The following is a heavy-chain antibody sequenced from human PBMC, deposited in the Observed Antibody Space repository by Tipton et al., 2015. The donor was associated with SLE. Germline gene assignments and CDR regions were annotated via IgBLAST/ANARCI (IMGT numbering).Heavy chain of an antibody. CDR3: ARDLWGGSSLIV. CDR1: GGSISSSSYY. CDR2: IYYSGRT. Sequence: TLSLTCTVSGGSISSSSYYWGWIRQPPGQGLEWIGYIYYSGRTNYNPSLRSRVTISVDTSKNQFSLKLSSVTAADTAVYYCARDLWGGSSLIVWGKGTTVTVSS. J-gene: IGHJ6*04. D-gene: IGHD1-26*01. V-gene: IGHV4-61*05.